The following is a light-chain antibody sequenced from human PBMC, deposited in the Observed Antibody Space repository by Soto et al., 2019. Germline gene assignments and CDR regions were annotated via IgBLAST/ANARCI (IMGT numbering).Light chain of an antibody. CDR3: QQYHNWPSWT. J-gene: IGKJ1*01. CDR2: GAS. V-gene: IGKV3-15*01. CDR1: QSVSSN. Sequence: IWMTQSAAPLSGARGERATLSCWASQSVSSNLAWYQQKPGQAPRLLIYGASTRATGIPARFSGSGSGTEFTLTISSLQSEAFAVYYCQQYHNWPSWTFGQGTKVDIK.